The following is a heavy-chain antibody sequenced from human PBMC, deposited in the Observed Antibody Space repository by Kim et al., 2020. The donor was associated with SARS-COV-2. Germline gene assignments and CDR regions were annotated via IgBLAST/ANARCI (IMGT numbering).Heavy chain of an antibody. CDR3: ARGLSRSSTKCSFGLDV. D-gene: IGHD2-2*01. V-gene: IGHV3-48*03. Sequence: GGSLRLSCAASGFIFSTYEINWVRQAPGKGLEWVSYTSTSGSTIYSADSVKGRFTVSRDNSRNSLYLQMNSLRDEDTAVYYCARGLSRSSTKCSFGLDV. J-gene: IGHJ6*01. CDR2: TSTSGSTI. CDR1: GFIFSTYE.